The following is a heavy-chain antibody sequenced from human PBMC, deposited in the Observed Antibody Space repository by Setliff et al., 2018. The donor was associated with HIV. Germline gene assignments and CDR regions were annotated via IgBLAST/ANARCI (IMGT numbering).Heavy chain of an antibody. Sequence: GASVKVSCKASGGTFSSYAISWVRQAPGQGLEWMGGIIPILGIANYAQKFQGRVTITADESTSTAYMELSSLRSEDTAVYYCARDPLNYYDSSGHDYWGQGTLVTVSS. J-gene: IGHJ4*02. CDR3: ARDPLNYYDSSGHDY. D-gene: IGHD3-22*01. CDR2: IIPILGIA. CDR1: GGTFSSYA. V-gene: IGHV1-69*10.